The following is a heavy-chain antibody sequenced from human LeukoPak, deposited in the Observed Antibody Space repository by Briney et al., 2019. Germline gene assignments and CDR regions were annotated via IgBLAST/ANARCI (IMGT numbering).Heavy chain of an antibody. D-gene: IGHD1-26*01. CDR1: GGSISNGNW. J-gene: IGHJ4*02. CDR2: IYHTGRT. V-gene: IGHV4-4*02. CDR3: VRRGSYCLDY. Sequence: SQTLSLTCGVSGGSISNGNWWSWVRQPPGKGLEWIGEIYHTGRTNYNPSLKSRVSISVDKSKNQLSLNLNSVTAADTAVYYCVRRGSYCLDYWGQGTLVTVSS.